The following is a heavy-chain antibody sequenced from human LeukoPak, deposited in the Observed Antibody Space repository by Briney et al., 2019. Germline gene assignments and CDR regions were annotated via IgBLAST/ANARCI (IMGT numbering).Heavy chain of an antibody. Sequence: PGGSLRLSCAASRFTFSSYWMSWVRQAPGKGLEWVGFIRSKAYGGTTEYAASVKGRFTISRDDSKSIAYLQMNSLKTEDTAVYYCTSVLLWFGELLVDDYMDVWGKGTTVTISS. D-gene: IGHD3-10*01. CDR1: RFTFSSYW. V-gene: IGHV3-49*04. CDR2: IRSKAYGGTT. CDR3: TSVLLWFGELLVDDYMDV. J-gene: IGHJ6*03.